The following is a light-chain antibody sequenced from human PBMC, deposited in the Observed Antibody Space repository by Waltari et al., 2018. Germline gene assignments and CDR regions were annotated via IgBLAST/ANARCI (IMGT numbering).Light chain of an antibody. Sequence: QSALTQPASVSGSPGQSITISCTGTSSDVGGYNYVPWYQQHPGKAPKLMIYDVSNRPSGVSNPFSGSKSGNTASLTISGLQAEDEADYYCSSYTSSSTVVFGGGTKLTVL. V-gene: IGLV2-14*01. CDR1: SSDVGGYNY. J-gene: IGLJ2*01. CDR3: SSYTSSSTVV. CDR2: DVS.